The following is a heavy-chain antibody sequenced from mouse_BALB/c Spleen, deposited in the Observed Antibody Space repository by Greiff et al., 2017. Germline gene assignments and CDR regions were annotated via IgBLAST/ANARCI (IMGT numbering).Heavy chain of an antibody. V-gene: IGHV3-1*02. CDR1: GYSITSCYS. D-gene: IGHD1-1*01. Sequence: EVKLMESGPDLVKPSQSLSLTCTVTGYSITSCYSWHWIRQFPGNKPEWMGYIHYSGSTNYNPSLKSRISITRDTSKNQFFLQLNSVTTEDTATYYCARPNYYGSSYGYFDVWGAGTTVTVSS. CDR3: ARPNYYGSSYGYFDV. J-gene: IGHJ1*01. CDR2: IHYSGST.